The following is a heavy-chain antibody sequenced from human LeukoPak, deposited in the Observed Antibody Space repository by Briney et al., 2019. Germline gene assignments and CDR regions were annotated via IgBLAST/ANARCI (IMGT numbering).Heavy chain of an antibody. CDR3: AKDRDVWGSLLDY. Sequence: GGTLRLSCSASGFTFTTYGMNWVRQAPGKGLEWVSGIGGSGTRTYYADSVKGRFTISRDNSKNTLYLQMNSLRAEDTAVYYCAKDRDVWGSLLDYWGQGTLVTVSS. J-gene: IGHJ4*02. V-gene: IGHV3-23*01. CDR2: IGGSGTRT. CDR1: GFTFTTYG. D-gene: IGHD3-16*01.